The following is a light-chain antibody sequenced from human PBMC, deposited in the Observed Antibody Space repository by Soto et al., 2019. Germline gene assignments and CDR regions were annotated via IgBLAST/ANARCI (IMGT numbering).Light chain of an antibody. Sequence: DIQMTQSPSSLSASVGDRVTIACRASQSISNYLNWYQQKSGKGPILLIYAASSLQIGVPSRFSGSRSGTDYNLTISSLQPEDFATYYCQQSYSTPITFGQGTRLEIK. CDR3: QQSYSTPIT. CDR1: QSISNY. V-gene: IGKV1-39*01. CDR2: AAS. J-gene: IGKJ5*01.